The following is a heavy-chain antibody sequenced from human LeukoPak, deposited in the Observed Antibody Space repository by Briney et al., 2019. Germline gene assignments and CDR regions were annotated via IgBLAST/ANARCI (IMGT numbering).Heavy chain of an antibody. V-gene: IGHV4-38-2*02. Sequence: SETPSPTRSVSGFSLSSGYYWDLVRQPPREGGEGISNIYHSGKSYYNPSLESRVTISVDTSKNQISLKLRSVTAADTAVYYCAREAPISDSGNYYKSLGYWGQGTLVTVSS. J-gene: IGHJ4*02. CDR3: AREAPISDSGNYYKSLGY. CDR1: GFSLSSGYY. CDR2: IYHSGKS. D-gene: IGHD3-10*01.